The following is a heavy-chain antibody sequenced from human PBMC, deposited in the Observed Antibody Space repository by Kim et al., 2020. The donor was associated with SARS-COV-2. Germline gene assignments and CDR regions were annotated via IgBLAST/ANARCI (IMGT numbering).Heavy chain of an antibody. Sequence: ASVKVSCKASGYSFSGYYIHWVRQAPGQGLEWMGWIIPNSGDTKYPQRFQGRVTMSRDPSISTAYMELSSLTSDDTAVYSCSRELTRIGYNTPPPYWGQG. J-gene: IGHJ4*02. CDR1: GYSFSGYY. CDR2: IIPNSGDT. D-gene: IGHD5-12*01. V-gene: IGHV1-2*02. CDR3: SRELTRIGYNTPPPY.